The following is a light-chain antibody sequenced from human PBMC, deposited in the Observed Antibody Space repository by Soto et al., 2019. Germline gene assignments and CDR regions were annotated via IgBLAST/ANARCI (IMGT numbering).Light chain of an antibody. J-gene: IGKJ3*01. Sequence: EIVLTQSPGTLSSSPGERATLSCRASQSISSSYLAWYQQKPGQAPRLLMYDASSRATGIPDRFSGSGSGTDFTLTISRLEAEDFAVYYCQQYGSSPLTFGPGTKVDIK. V-gene: IGKV3-20*01. CDR2: DAS. CDR3: QQYGSSPLT. CDR1: QSISSSY.